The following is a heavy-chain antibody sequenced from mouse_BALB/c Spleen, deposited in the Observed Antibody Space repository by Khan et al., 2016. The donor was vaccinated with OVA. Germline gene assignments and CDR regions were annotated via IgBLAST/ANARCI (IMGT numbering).Heavy chain of an antibody. CDR2: IYPGSGRT. D-gene: IGHD1-1*01. CDR3: ARSYDGAWFAY. CDR1: GYTFTDYV. V-gene: IGHV1-77*01. J-gene: IGHJ3*01. Sequence: QVQLKQSGPELVKPGASVKMSCKASGYTFTDYVISWVNQRTGQGLEWIGEIYPGSGRTYYNERFKDKATLTAGKSSTTAYMQLSSLTSEDSAVYFCARSYDGAWFAYWGQGTLVTVSA.